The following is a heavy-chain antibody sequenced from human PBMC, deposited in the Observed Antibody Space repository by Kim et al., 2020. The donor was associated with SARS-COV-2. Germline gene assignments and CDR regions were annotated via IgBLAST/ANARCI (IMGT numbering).Heavy chain of an antibody. CDR3: ARDAGIVVVPAAPALNWFDP. J-gene: IGHJ5*02. Sequence: ASVKVSCKASGYTFTSYYMHWVRQAPGQGLEWMGIINPSGGSTSYAQKFQGRVTMTRDTSTSTVYMELSSLRSEDTAVYYCARDAGIVVVPAAPALNWFDPWGQGTRVTVSS. CDR1: GYTFTSYY. D-gene: IGHD2-2*01. V-gene: IGHV1-46*01. CDR2: INPSGGST.